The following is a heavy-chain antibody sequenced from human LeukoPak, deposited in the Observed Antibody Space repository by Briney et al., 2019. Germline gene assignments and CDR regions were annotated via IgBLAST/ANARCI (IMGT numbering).Heavy chain of an antibody. CDR2: IIPIFGTA. CDR3: ARPHCSSTSCYTDYAFDI. Sequence: GASVKVSCKASGGTFSSYAISWVRQAPGQGLEWMGGIIPIFGTANYAQKFQGRVTITTDESTSTAYMELSSLRSEDTAVYYCARPHCSSTSCYTDYAFDIWGQGTMVTVSS. J-gene: IGHJ3*02. D-gene: IGHD2-2*02. V-gene: IGHV1-69*05. CDR1: GGTFSSYA.